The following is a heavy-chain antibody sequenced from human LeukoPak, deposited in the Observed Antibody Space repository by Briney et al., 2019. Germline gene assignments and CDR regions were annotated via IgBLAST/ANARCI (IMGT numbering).Heavy chain of an antibody. CDR3: VRDDYGDYTGRFNP. Sequence: SETLSLTCTVSGGSISSSRYYWGWIRQPPGKGLEWIASISYSGSSYYNPSLKSRVTISVDTSKNQVSLQLSSVTAADTAVYYCVRDDYGDYTGRFNPWGQGTLVTVSS. V-gene: IGHV4-39*07. CDR2: ISYSGSS. J-gene: IGHJ5*02. CDR1: GGSISSSRYY. D-gene: IGHD4-17*01.